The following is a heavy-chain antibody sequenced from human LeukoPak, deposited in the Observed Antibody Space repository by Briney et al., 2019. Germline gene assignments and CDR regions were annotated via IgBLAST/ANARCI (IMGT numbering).Heavy chain of an antibody. Sequence: PSQTLSLTCTVSGASISSGGDYWSWIRQHPGKGLEWIGYIYSSGSTNYSPSLKSRLTISLDTSKNQFSLKLDSVTGADTAVYYCARANTISGGGYFDYWGQGTLVSVSS. CDR3: ARANTISGGGYFDY. V-gene: IGHV4-31*03. J-gene: IGHJ4*02. CDR2: IYSSGST. D-gene: IGHD3-16*01. CDR1: GASISSGGDY.